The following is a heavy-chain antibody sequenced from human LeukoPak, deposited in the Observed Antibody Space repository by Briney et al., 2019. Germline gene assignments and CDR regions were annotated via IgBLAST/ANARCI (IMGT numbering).Heavy chain of an antibody. CDR2: INPNSGGT. D-gene: IGHD6-6*01. J-gene: IGHJ4*02. V-gene: IGHV1-2*02. CDR1: GYTFTGYY. CDR3: ARYDIAARPGFDY. Sequence: ASVKVSCKASGYTFTGYYMHWVRQALGQGLEWMGWINPNSGGTNYAQKFQGRVTMTRDTSISTAYMELSRLRSDDTAVYYCARYDIAARPGFDYWGQGTLVTVSS.